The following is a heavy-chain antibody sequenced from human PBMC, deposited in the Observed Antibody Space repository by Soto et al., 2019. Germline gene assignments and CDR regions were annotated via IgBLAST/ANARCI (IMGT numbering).Heavy chain of an antibody. Sequence: PGGSLRLSCAASGFTFSNAWMSWVRQAPGKGLEWVGRIKSKTDGGTTDYAAPVKGRFTISRDDSKNTLYLQMNSLKTEDTAVYYCTTEKSGLEYDAFDIWGQGTMVTVSS. CDR1: GFTFSNAW. J-gene: IGHJ3*02. D-gene: IGHD4-17*01. CDR2: IKSKTDGGTT. V-gene: IGHV3-15*01. CDR3: TTEKSGLEYDAFDI.